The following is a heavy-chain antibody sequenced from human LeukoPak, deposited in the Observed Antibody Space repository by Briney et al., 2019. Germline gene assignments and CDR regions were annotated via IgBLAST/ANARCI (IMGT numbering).Heavy chain of an antibody. CDR3: ASRGVPAATNFAY. Sequence: SETLSLTCAVYGGSFSGYYWSWIRQPPGKGLEWIGEIDHSGSTNYNPSLKSRVTMSVDTSKNQFSLRLRSVTAADTAVYYCASRGVPAATNFAYWGQGTLVTVSS. D-gene: IGHD2-2*01. CDR1: GGSFSGYY. V-gene: IGHV4-34*01. CDR2: IDHSGST. J-gene: IGHJ4*02.